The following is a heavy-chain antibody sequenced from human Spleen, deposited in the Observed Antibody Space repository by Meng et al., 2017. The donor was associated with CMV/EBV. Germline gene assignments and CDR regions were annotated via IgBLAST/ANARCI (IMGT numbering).Heavy chain of an antibody. V-gene: IGHV4-34*01. D-gene: IGHD3-3*01. J-gene: IGHJ4*02. Sequence: LNCAVYGDSFRGYLWPWIRQPPGKGLEWIGEINHNEITNYNPSLKSRVTMSIETSKNQFSLNLRSVTAADTAVYYCARGRITISYDYWAQGLLVTVSS. CDR3: ARGRITISYDY. CDR1: GDSFRGYL. CDR2: INHNEIT.